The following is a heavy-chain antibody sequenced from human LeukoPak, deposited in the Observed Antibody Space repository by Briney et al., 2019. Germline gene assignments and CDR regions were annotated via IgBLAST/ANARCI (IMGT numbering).Heavy chain of an antibody. Sequence: GGSLRLSCAGSGFTFSIYAMHWVRQAPGKGLEWVSHISHSGVTIYYADSVEGRFTMSRDNAKNSLYLQMNSLRAEDTAIYYCARQLSGAYFDYWGQGTLVTVSS. D-gene: IGHD7-27*01. CDR3: ARQLSGAYFDY. J-gene: IGHJ4*02. CDR2: ISHSGVTI. V-gene: IGHV3-48*03. CDR1: GFTFSIYA.